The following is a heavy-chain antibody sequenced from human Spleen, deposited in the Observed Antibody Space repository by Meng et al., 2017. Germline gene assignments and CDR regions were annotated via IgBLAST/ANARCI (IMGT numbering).Heavy chain of an antibody. D-gene: IGHD2-21*01. Sequence: QVQLQESGPGLVEPSQTLSHTFTVSGGSMSSGNYYWSWIRQPPGKGLEWIGYIQHSGSAYYNPSLKSRVSISVDTSKNQFSLNLNSMTAADTAVYYCASFDHIPRRNYFDYWGQGTLVTVSS. J-gene: IGHJ4*02. CDR1: GGSMSSGNYY. V-gene: IGHV4-30-4*01. CDR3: ASFDHIPRRNYFDY. CDR2: IQHSGSA.